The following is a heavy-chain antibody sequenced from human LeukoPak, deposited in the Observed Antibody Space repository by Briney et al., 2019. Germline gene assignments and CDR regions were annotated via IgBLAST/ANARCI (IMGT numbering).Heavy chain of an antibody. CDR1: GFTFSLYA. CDR2: ISGRGGST. D-gene: IGHD5-24*01. CDR3: AKDSPLHGYKTLSVFDY. J-gene: IGHJ4*02. V-gene: IGHV3-23*01. Sequence: GGSLRLSCAPSGFTFSLYAMSRVRQAPGKGLDWLSAISGRGGSTYYAGSVKGRFNIARDNSKNKLYLQMNSLRAEDTAVYYCAKDSPLHGYKTLSVFDYWGQGTLVTVSS.